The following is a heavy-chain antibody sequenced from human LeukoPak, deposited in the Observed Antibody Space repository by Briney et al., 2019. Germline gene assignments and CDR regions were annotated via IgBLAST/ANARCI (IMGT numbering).Heavy chain of an antibody. CDR1: GGSISSYY. D-gene: IGHD3-10*01. J-gene: IGHJ4*02. Sequence: SETLSLTCTVSGGSISSYYWSWIRQPAGKGLEWIGRIYASGSINYNPSLKSRVTMSVDTSKNQLSLKLTSVTAADTAVYYCAIQGVRFDYWGQGTLVTVSS. CDR2: IYASGSI. CDR3: AIQGVRFDY. V-gene: IGHV4-4*07.